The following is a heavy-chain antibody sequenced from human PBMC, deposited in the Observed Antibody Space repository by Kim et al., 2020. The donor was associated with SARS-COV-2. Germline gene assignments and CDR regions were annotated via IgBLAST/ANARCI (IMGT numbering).Heavy chain of an antibody. Sequence: TYFHPSLRGRLTMSVDTSKNQFSLELTSVTAADTAVYFCARYGDLVSFHIWGQGTLVTVSS. D-gene: IGHD4-17*01. CDR2: T. CDR3: ARYGDLVSFHI. V-gene: IGHV4-30-2*05. J-gene: IGHJ3*02.